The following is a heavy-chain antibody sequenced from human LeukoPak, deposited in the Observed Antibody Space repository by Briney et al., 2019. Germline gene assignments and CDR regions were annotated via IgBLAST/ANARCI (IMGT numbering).Heavy chain of an antibody. CDR1: GFTFSSYE. J-gene: IGHJ4*02. CDR3: AKGAGYSSGWLPTDY. D-gene: IGHD6-19*01. V-gene: IGHV3-23*01. CDR2: ISGSGGST. Sequence: PGGSLRLSCAAFGFTFSSYEMNWVRQAPGKGLEWVSAISGSGGSTYYADSVKGRFTISRDNSKNTLYLQMNSLRAEDTAVYYCAKGAGYSSGWLPTDYWGQGTLVTVSS.